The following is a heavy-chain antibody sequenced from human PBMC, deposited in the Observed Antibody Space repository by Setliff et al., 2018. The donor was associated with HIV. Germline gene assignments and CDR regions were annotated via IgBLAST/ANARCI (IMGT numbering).Heavy chain of an antibody. CDR3: VGEGGYSSGWYRTYYFDY. D-gene: IGHD6-19*01. J-gene: IGHJ4*02. Sequence: PSETLSLTCTVSGGSISSYYWGWIRQPPGKGLEWIGYIYTSGSTNYNPSLKSRVTISVDTSKNQFSLKLSSVTAADTAVYYGVGEGGYSSGWYRTYYFDYWGQGTLVTVSS. CDR2: IYTSGST. V-gene: IGHV4-4*09. CDR1: GGSISSYY.